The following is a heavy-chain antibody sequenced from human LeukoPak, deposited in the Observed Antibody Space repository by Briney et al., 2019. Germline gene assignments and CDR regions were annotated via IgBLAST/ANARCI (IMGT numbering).Heavy chain of an antibody. CDR1: GDSIGNSNYY. CDR2: IFYSGST. J-gene: IGHJ4*02. V-gene: IGHV4-39*01. CDR3: ARRGITYSSSFFAY. Sequence: SETLSLTCTVSGDSIGNSNYYWAWVRQPPGKGLEWLGSIFYSGSTYYNPSLKSRVTISVDTSKNQFSLNLHSVTAAATATYYCARRGITYSSSFFAYWGQGTLVTVSS. D-gene: IGHD6-13*01.